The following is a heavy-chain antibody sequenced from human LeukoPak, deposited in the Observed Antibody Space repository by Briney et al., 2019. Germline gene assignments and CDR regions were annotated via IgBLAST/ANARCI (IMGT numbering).Heavy chain of an antibody. Sequence: GGSLRLSCAASGFTFSSYEMNWVRQAPGKGLEWVSYISSSGSTIYYADSVKGRFTISRDNAKNSLYLQMNSLRAEDTAVYYCARDDGSTSRDFDYWGQGTLVTVSS. D-gene: IGHD2-2*01. CDR1: GFTFSSYE. J-gene: IGHJ4*02. CDR2: ISSSGSTI. V-gene: IGHV3-48*03. CDR3: ARDDGSTSRDFDY.